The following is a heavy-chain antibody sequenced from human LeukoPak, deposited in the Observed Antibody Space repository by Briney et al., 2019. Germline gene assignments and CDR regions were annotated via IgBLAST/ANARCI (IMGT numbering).Heavy chain of an antibody. CDR2: ISGSGGST. J-gene: IGHJ4*02. V-gene: IGHV3-23*01. Sequence: GGSLRLSCAASGFAFSSYAMSWVRQAPGKGLEWVSGISGSGGSTYYADSVKGRFTISRDNSKNTLYLQMNSLRAEDTAVYYCAKDGREWPRSLDYWGQGTLVTVSS. CDR1: GFAFSSYA. CDR3: AKDGREWPRSLDY. D-gene: IGHD5-12*01.